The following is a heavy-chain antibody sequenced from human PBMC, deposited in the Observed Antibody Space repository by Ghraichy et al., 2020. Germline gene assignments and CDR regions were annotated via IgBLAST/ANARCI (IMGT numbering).Heavy chain of an antibody. D-gene: IGHD3-3*01. CDR3: ARHLGDYDFWSGYYEVGSFDQ. CDR2: IKQDGSEK. J-gene: IGHJ4*02. V-gene: IGHV3-7*01. CDR1: GFCFSSYW. Sequence: GGSLRLSCAASGFCFSSYWMSWVRQAPGKGLEWVANIKQDGSEKYYVDSLKGRFSISRDNSENSLFLQMNSLRAGDTAVYYCARHLGDYDFWSGYYEVGSFDQWRQGTLVTVSS.